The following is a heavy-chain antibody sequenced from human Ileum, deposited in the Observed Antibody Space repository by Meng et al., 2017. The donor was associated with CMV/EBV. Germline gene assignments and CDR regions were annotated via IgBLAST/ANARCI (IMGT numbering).Heavy chain of an antibody. Sequence: GESLKISCAASGFTVSNNYMNWVRQAPGKGLEWVSNIGISGNAIYYADPVKGRFTISRDNSKNSLYLQMNSLRTEDTAVYYCARVFDIWGQGTLVTVSS. V-gene: IGHV3-11*04. CDR2: IGISGNAI. J-gene: IGHJ3*02. CDR1: GFTVSNNY. CDR3: ARVFDI.